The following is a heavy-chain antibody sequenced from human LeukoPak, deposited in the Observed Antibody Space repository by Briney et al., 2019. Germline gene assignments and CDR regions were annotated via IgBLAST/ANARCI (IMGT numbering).Heavy chain of an antibody. Sequence: SETLSLTCTVSGGSISSYYWSWVRQPPGKGLEWIGYIYYSGSTNYNPSLKSRVTISVDTFKNQFSLKLSSVTAADTAVYYCARALYCSSTSCYTEHNWFDPRGQGTLVTVSS. D-gene: IGHD2-2*02. CDR3: ARALYCSSTSCYTEHNWFDP. CDR1: GGSISSYY. J-gene: IGHJ5*02. V-gene: IGHV4-59*01. CDR2: IYYSGST.